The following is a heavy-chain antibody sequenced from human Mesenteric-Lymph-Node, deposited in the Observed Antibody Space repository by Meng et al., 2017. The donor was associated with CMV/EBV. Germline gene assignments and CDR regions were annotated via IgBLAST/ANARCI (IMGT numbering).Heavy chain of an antibody. D-gene: IGHD2-2*01. CDR1: GFTFSSYD. CDR2: IGTAGDT. CDR3: ARTLVVPAAIRY. Sequence: GGSLRLSCAASGFTFSSYDMHWVRQATGKGLEWVSAIGTAGDTYYPGSVKGRFTISRENAKNSLYLQMNSLRAEDTAVYYCARTLVVPAAIRYWGQGTLVTVSS. V-gene: IGHV3-13*01. J-gene: IGHJ4*02.